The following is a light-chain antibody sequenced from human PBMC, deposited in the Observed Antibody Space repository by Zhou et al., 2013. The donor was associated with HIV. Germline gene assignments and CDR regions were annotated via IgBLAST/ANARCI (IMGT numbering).Light chain of an antibody. CDR2: GAS. J-gene: IGKJ2*03. Sequence: DIQMTQSPSSLSASVGDRVTITCRASRNIRNYLAWFQQKPGKAPKCLIYGASTLQSGVPSRFSGSGSGTEFTLTISSLQPDDFATYYCQQYSYYLNSFGQGTKLEL. V-gene: IGKV1-16*01. CDR1: RNIRNY. CDR3: QQYSYYLNS.